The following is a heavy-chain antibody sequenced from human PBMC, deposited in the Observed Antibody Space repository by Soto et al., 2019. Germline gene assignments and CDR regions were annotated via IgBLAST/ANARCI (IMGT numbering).Heavy chain of an antibody. CDR2: IYWNDVK. D-gene: IGHD3-3*01. Sequence: SGPTLVNPTQTLTLTCTFSGFSLSTSGVGVGWIRQPPGKALEWLALIYWNDVKRYSPSLKSRLTITKDTSKNQVVLTMTNMDPVDTATYYCAHNLRYYDFWSGYYTEWFDPWGQGTLVTVSS. CDR1: GFSLSTSGVG. V-gene: IGHV2-5*01. J-gene: IGHJ5*02. CDR3: AHNLRYYDFWSGYYTEWFDP.